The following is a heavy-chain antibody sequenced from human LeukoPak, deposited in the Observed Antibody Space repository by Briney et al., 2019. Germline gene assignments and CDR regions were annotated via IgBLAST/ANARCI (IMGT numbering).Heavy chain of an antibody. CDR1: GGSFSGYY. CDR3: ARGRENYDFWSGYRGNYYGMDV. J-gene: IGHJ6*02. V-gene: IGHV4-34*01. D-gene: IGHD3-3*01. Sequence: SSETLSLTCAVYGGSFSGYYWSWIRQPPGKGLEWIGEINHSGSTNYNPSLKSRVTISVDTSKNQFSLKLSSVTAADTAAYYCARGRENYDFWSGYRGNYYGMDVWGQGTTVTVSS. CDR2: INHSGST.